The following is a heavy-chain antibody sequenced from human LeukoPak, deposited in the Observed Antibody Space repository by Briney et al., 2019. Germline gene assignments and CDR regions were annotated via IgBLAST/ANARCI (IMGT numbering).Heavy chain of an antibody. D-gene: IGHD6-6*01. CDR2: ISSSSSTI. J-gene: IGHJ4*02. V-gene: IGHV3-48*01. Sequence: GGSLRLSCVASGFTFCDDFMTWIRQAPGKGLEWVSYISSSSSTIYYADSVKGRFTISRDNAKNSLYLQMNSLRAEDTAVYYCARDSSSIAEGYFDYWGQGTLVTVSS. CDR3: ARDSSSIAEGYFDY. CDR1: GFTFCDDF.